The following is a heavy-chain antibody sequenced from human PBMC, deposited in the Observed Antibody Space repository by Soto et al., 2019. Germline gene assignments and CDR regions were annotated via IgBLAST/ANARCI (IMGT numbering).Heavy chain of an antibody. D-gene: IGHD1-26*01. Sequence: QVQLVESGGGVVQPGRSLRLSCAASGFTFSSYGMHCVRQAPGKGLEWVAVISYYGSNKYYADSVKGRFTISRDNSKNPVYLQMNSLRAEDTAVYYCAKERWELLRWIVYWGQGTLVTVSS. J-gene: IGHJ4*02. CDR2: ISYYGSNK. CDR3: AKERWELLRWIVY. CDR1: GFTFSSYG. V-gene: IGHV3-30*18.